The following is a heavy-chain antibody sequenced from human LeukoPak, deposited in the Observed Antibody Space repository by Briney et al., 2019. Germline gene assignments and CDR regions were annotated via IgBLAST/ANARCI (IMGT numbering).Heavy chain of an antibody. CDR3: ARGIVVVVAATRGKRYYFDY. V-gene: IGHV1-8*01. J-gene: IGHJ4*02. CDR2: MNPNSGNT. Sequence: EASVTVSCKASGYTFTSYDINWVRQATGQGLEWMGWMNPNSGNTGYAQKFQGRVTMTRNTSISTAYMELSSLRSEDTAVYYCARGIVVVVAATRGKRYYFDYWGQGTLVTVSS. CDR1: GYTFTSYD. D-gene: IGHD2-15*01.